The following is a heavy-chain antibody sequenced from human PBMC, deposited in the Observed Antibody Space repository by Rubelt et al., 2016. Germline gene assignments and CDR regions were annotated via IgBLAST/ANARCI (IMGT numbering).Heavy chain of an antibody. J-gene: IGHJ4*02. CDR2: IYSGGST. CDR1: GFTVSSNY. CDR3: ARNWGFDY. Sequence: EVQLVESGGGLVQPGGSLRLSCAASGFTVSSNYMSWVRQAPGKGLEWVSVIYSGGSTYYADSVKGRFTISRGNSKNPLYLQRNSLRAEDTAVYYCARNWGFDYWGQGTLVTVSS. V-gene: IGHV3-66*01. D-gene: IGHD7-27*01.